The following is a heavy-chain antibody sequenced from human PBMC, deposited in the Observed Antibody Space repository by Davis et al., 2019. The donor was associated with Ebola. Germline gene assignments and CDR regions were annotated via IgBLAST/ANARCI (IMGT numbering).Heavy chain of an antibody. CDR2: IRSKANSYAT. J-gene: IGHJ4*02. V-gene: IGHV3-73*01. CDR3: TSSAVAGTYDY. D-gene: IGHD6-19*01. Sequence: GGSLRLSCAASGFTFSGSAMHLVRQASGKGLEWVGRIRSKANSYATAYAASVKGRFTISRDDSKNTAYLQMNSLKTEDTAVYYCTSSAVAGTYDYWGQGTLVTVSS. CDR1: GFTFSGSA.